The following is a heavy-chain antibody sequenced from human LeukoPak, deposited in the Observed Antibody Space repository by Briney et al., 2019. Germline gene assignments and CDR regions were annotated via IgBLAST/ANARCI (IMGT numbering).Heavy chain of an antibody. J-gene: IGHJ4*02. D-gene: IGHD6-13*01. CDR3: ASAAIAAGGMIDY. CDR2: ISYDGSNK. Sequence: PGGSLRLSCAASGFTFSSYAMHWVRQAPGKGLEWVAVISYDGSNKYYADSVKGRFTISRDNSKNTLDLQMNSLRAEDTAVYYCASAAIAAGGMIDYWGQGTLVTVSS. V-gene: IGHV3-30-3*01. CDR1: GFTFSSYA.